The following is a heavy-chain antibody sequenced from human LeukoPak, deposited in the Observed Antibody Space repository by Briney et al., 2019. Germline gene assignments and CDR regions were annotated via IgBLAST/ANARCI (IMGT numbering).Heavy chain of an antibody. CDR2: ISTNGDRT. Sequence: GGSLRLSCAASGFTFSSYAMHWVRQAPGKGLEYVSVISTNGDRTYYANSVKGRFTISRDNSKNTLYLQMGSLRPEDMAVYYCSRDKAAVGNDYWGLGTLVTVSS. CDR3: SRDKAAVGNDY. D-gene: IGHD6-13*01. J-gene: IGHJ4*02. V-gene: IGHV3-64*01. CDR1: GFTFSSYA.